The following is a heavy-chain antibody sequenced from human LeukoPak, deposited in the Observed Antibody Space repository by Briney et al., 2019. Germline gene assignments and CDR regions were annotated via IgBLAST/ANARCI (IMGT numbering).Heavy chain of an antibody. CDR2: IYYSGST. D-gene: IGHD2-8*01. CDR3: ARGMVYDNWFDP. CDR1: GGSISSGDYY. J-gene: IGHJ5*02. Sequence: SETLSLTCTVSGGSISSGDYYWSWIRQPPGKGLEWIGYIYYSGSTYYNPSLKSRVTLSVDTSKNQFSLKLSSVTAADTAVYYCARGMVYDNWFDPWGQGTLVTVSS. V-gene: IGHV4-30-4*01.